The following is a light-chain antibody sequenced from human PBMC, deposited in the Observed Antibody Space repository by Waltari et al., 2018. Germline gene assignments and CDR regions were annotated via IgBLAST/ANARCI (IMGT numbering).Light chain of an antibody. CDR2: ETY. CDR3: QKYESLPAT. Sequence: EIELTQSPGTLSLSPGERATLSCRASQSVGKYLAWYQQKPGQAPRLLIYETYRRATGTPDRFSGSGSGTDFSLTISRLEPEDFAVYYCQKYESLPATFGQGTTVEIK. V-gene: IGKV3-20*01. CDR1: QSVGKY. J-gene: IGKJ1*01.